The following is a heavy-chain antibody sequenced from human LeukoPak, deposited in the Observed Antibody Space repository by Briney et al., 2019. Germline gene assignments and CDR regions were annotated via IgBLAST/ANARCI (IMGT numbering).Heavy chain of an antibody. Sequence: GSSVKVSCKASGGTFSSYAISWVRQAPGQGLGWMGRIIPIFGITNYAQKFQGRVTITADKSTSTAYMELSSLRSEDTAVYYCARYYYDSSGFSQTFFDYWGQGTLVTVSS. J-gene: IGHJ4*02. CDR2: IIPIFGIT. D-gene: IGHD3-22*01. CDR1: GGTFSSYA. CDR3: ARYYYDSSGFSQTFFDY. V-gene: IGHV1-69*04.